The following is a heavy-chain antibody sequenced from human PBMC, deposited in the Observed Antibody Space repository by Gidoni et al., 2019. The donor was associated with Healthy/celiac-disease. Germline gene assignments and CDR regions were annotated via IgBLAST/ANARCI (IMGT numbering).Heavy chain of an antibody. Sequence: QVQLQQWGAGLLKPSETLSLTCAVYGGSFSGYYWSWIRQPPGKGLEWIGEINHSGSTNYNPSLKSRVTISVDTSKNQFSLKLSSVTAADTAVYYCARGYRGSITMVRGVMGYYGMDVWGQGTTVTVSS. CDR3: ARGYRGSITMVRGVMGYYGMDV. CDR2: INHSGST. V-gene: IGHV4-34*01. D-gene: IGHD3-10*01. J-gene: IGHJ6*02. CDR1: GGSFSGYY.